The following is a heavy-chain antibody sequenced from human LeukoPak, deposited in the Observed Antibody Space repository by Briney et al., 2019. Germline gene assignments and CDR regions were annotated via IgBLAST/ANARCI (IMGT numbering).Heavy chain of an antibody. CDR3: ARDLYYGSGGYYFDN. CDR2: LQSGGTT. J-gene: IGHJ4*02. V-gene: IGHV3-66*01. CDR1: GLTVSSKD. D-gene: IGHD3-10*01. Sequence: GGSLRLSCGASGLTVSSKDMSWVRRAPGKGLEWVSVLQSGGTTYYADSVKGRFTISRDISKNTLYLQMNSLRVEDTAVYYCARDLYYGSGGYYFDNWGQGTLVTVSS.